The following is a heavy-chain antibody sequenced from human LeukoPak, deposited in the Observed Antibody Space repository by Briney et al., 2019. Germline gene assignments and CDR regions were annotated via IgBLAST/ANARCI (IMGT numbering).Heavy chain of an antibody. CDR1: GFTFSSYW. CDR2: INSDGSST. V-gene: IGHV3-74*01. CDR3: ARAEATYYDFWSGYLYYYYMDV. Sequence: PGGSLRLSCAASGFTFSSYWMHWVRQAPGKGLVWVSRINSDGSSTSYADSVKGRFTISRDNAKNTLYLQMNSLRAEDTAVYYCARAEATYYDFWSGYLYYYYMDVWGKGTTVTVSS. D-gene: IGHD3-3*01. J-gene: IGHJ6*03.